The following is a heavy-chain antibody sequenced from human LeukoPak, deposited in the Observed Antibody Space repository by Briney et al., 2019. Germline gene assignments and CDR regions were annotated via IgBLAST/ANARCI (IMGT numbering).Heavy chain of an antibody. Sequence: PSETLSLTCAVYGGSFSGYYWSWIRQPPGKGLEWIGEINHSGSTNYNPSLKSRVTIPVDTSKNQFSLKLSSVTAADTAVYYCARGPIQLWPIDYWGQGTLVTVSS. V-gene: IGHV4-34*01. J-gene: IGHJ4*02. CDR1: GGSFSGYY. D-gene: IGHD5-18*01. CDR2: INHSGST. CDR3: ARGPIQLWPIDY.